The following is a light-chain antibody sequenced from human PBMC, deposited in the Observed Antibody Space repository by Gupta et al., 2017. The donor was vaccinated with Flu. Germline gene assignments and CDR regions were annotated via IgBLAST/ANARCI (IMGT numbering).Light chain of an antibody. V-gene: IGLV3-19*01. J-gene: IGLJ2*01. Sequence: QTVRITCQGDSHRNGYSGWCQQKAGQAPVILIYAENNRPSGIPDRFSGSRSGNTAALTITGGQAEDEADYYFNALDNTDNHQAVFGGGTKLTVL. CDR3: NALDNTDNHQAV. CDR1: SHRNGY. CDR2: AEN.